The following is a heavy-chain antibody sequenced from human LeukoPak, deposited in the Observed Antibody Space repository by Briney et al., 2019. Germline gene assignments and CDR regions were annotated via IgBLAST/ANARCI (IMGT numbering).Heavy chain of an antibody. Sequence: GGSLRLSCAAPGFTFSNAWMSWVRQAPGKGLEWVGRIKSKTDGGTTDYAAPVKGRFTISRDDSKNTLYLQMNSLKTEDTAVYYCTTILLWFGESDYWGQGTLVTVSS. V-gene: IGHV3-15*01. CDR3: TTILLWFGESDY. J-gene: IGHJ4*02. CDR2: IKSKTDGGTT. D-gene: IGHD3-10*01. CDR1: GFTFSNAW.